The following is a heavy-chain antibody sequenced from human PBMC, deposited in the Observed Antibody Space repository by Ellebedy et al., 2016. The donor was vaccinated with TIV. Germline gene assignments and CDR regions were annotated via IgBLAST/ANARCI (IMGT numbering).Heavy chain of an antibody. J-gene: IGHJ4*02. CDR3: ARTYGSGRYSHFDA. V-gene: IGHV3-53*01. CDR2: SYTDGST. CDR1: GFTVSTIY. D-gene: IGHD3-10*01. Sequence: GESLKISCAPSGFTVSTIYMSWVRQAPGKGLEWVSVSYTDGSTYYAESVKGRFTISRDNSKNTLFLQMNSLRAEDTAVYYCARTYGSGRYSHFDAWGQGSLVTVSS.